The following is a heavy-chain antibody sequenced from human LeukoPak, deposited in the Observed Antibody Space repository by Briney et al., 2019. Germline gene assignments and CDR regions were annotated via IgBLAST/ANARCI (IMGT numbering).Heavy chain of an antibody. CDR3: ARRSRSVASRWFDP. V-gene: IGHV4-39*01. CDR2: IYYTGNT. D-gene: IGHD1-26*01. J-gene: IGHJ5*02. Sequence: SSETLSLTYTVRGGSINSGDYYWRWIRQPPGKGLEWIGHIYYTGNTFYNPSLKSRVTISVDTSKDQFSLRLSSVTAAATAVYYFARRSRSVASRWFDPWGQGTLVTVSS. CDR1: GGSINSGDYY.